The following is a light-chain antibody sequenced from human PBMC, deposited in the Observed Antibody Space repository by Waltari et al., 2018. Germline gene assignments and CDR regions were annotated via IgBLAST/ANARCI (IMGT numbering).Light chain of an antibody. V-gene: IGLV6-57*03. Sequence: YTLTQPPSLSESPGRTVIISCTRSSGYIVSNDVPWFQQRPGSAPTILIYENNLRPSGVPDRFSASIDRSSNSASLTISGLKTEDEADYYCQSYDSRNLVFGGGTKVTVL. CDR2: ENN. CDR1: SGYIVSND. CDR3: QSYDSRNLV. J-gene: IGLJ2*01.